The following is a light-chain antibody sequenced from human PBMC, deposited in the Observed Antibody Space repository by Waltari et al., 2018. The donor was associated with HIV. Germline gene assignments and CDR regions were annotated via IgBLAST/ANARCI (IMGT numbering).Light chain of an antibody. Sequence: EIVMTQSPATLSVSPGERATLSCRASQSVSSNLAWYQQKPGQDPRLLIYGASTRATGIPARFSGSGSGTEFTLTISSLQSEDFAVYYCQQYNNWPPLFTFGPGTKVDIK. CDR2: GAS. CDR1: QSVSSN. CDR3: QQYNNWPPLFT. V-gene: IGKV3-15*01. J-gene: IGKJ3*01.